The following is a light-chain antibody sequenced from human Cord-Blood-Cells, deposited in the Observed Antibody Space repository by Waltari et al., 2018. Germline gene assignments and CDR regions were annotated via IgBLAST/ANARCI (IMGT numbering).Light chain of an antibody. CDR2: YDS. J-gene: IGLJ3*02. V-gene: IGLV3-21*04. Sequence: SYVLTKPPSVSVAPGKTARITCGGNNIGSKTVHWYQQKPGQAPVLVSYYDSDRPSGIPERFSGSNSGNTATLTISRVEAGDEADYYCQVWDSSSDQVFGGGTKLTVL. CDR1: NIGSKT. CDR3: QVWDSSSDQV.